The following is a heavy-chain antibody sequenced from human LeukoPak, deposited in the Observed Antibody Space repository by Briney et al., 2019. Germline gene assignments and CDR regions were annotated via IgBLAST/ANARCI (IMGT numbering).Heavy chain of an antibody. CDR3: ARDAYYYGSGSYRSWFDP. D-gene: IGHD3-10*01. Sequence: SETLSLTCTVSGGSISSYYWSWIRQPPGKGLEWIGYIYYSGSTNYNPSLKSRVTISVDTSKNQFSLKLSSVTAADTAVYYCARDAYYYGSGSYRSWFDPWGQGTLVTVSS. CDR1: GGSISSYY. CDR2: IYYSGST. J-gene: IGHJ5*02. V-gene: IGHV4-59*01.